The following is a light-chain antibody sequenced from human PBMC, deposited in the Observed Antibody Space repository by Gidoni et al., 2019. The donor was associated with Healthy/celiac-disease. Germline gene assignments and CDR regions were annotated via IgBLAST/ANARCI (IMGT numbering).Light chain of an antibody. Sequence: EILMTHSPATLSVSPGERATLSCRASQSVSSNLAWYQQKPGQAPRLLIYGASTRATGIPARFSGSGSGTEFTLTISSLQSEDFAVYYCQQYNNWLPLTFGGGTKVEIK. CDR1: QSVSSN. J-gene: IGKJ4*01. V-gene: IGKV3D-15*01. CDR3: QQYNNWLPLT. CDR2: GAS.